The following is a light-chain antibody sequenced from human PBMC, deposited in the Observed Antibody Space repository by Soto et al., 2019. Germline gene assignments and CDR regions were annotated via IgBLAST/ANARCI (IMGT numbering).Light chain of an antibody. CDR3: QQYGSSPLT. V-gene: IGKV3-20*01. J-gene: IGKJ4*01. CDR2: GAS. Sequence: IVLTQSPGTLSLSPGERATLSCRASQSVYSDFLAWYQQKPGQAPRLLIYGASSRATGIPDRFSGSGSGTDFALTISRLEPEDFAVYYCQQYGSSPLTFGGGTKVGIK. CDR1: QSVYSDF.